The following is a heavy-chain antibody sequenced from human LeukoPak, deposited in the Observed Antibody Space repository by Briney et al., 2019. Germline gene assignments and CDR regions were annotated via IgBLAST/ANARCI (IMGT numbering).Heavy chain of an antibody. V-gene: IGHV3-33*01. CDR2: IWYDGSNK. CDR3: ARDHDSSGYYVLD. J-gene: IGHJ4*02. CDR1: GFTFSSYA. D-gene: IGHD3-22*01. Sequence: GGSLRLSCAASGFTFSSYAMHWVRQAPGKGLEWVAVIWYDGSNKYYADSVKGRFTISRDNSKNTLYLQMNSLRAEDTAVYYCARDHDSSGYYVLDWGQGTLVTVSS.